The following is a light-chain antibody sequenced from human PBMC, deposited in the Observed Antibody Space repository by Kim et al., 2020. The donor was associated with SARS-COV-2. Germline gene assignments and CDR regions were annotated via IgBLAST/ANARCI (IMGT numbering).Light chain of an antibody. J-gene: IGKJ1*01. Sequence: LSASVGDRVTITCRASQSISSWLAWYQQKPGKAPKLLIYDASSLESGVPSRFSGSGSGTEFTLTISSLQPDDFATYYCQQYNSYPSFGQGTKVDIK. CDR3: QQYNSYPS. CDR2: DAS. V-gene: IGKV1-5*01. CDR1: QSISSW.